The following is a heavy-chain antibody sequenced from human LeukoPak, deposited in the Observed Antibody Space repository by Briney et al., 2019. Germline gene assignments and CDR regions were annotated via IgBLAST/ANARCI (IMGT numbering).Heavy chain of an antibody. J-gene: IGHJ4*02. Sequence: GGSLRLSCVASGITLSTYGMNWVRQAPGKGLEWVANIKPGGGERYYVDSVKGRFTISRDNAKNSVDLQMNSLRDEDTAVYYCMRGGGDYWGQGTLVTVSS. CDR3: MRGGGDY. D-gene: IGHD3-16*01. V-gene: IGHV3-7*01. CDR1: GITLSTYG. CDR2: IKPGGGER.